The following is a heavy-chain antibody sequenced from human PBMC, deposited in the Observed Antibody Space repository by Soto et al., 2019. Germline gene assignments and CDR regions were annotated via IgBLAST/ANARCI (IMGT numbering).Heavy chain of an antibody. Sequence: SETLSLTCTVSGGSISSYYWSWIRQPPGKGLEWIGYIYYSGSTNYNPSLKSRVTISVDTSKNQFSLKLSSVTAADTAVYYCARGIPGYYYYYYMDVWGKGTTVTVSS. CDR3: ARGIPGYYYYYYMDV. J-gene: IGHJ6*03. CDR1: GGSISSYY. V-gene: IGHV4-59*08. D-gene: IGHD2-21*01. CDR2: IYYSGST.